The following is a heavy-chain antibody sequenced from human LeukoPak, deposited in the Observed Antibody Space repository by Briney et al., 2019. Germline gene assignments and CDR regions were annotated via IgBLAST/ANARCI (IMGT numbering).Heavy chain of an antibody. CDR3: ARQYYYDSSGYSSYFDY. V-gene: IGHV4-39*01. CDR1: GGSISSSSYY. D-gene: IGHD3-22*01. Sequence: PSETLSLTCTVSGGSISSSSYYWGWIRQPPRKGLEWIGSIYYSGSTYYNPSLKSRVTISVDTSKNQFSLKLSSVTAADTAVYYCARQYYYDSSGYSSYFDYWGQGTLVTVSS. J-gene: IGHJ4*02. CDR2: IYYSGST.